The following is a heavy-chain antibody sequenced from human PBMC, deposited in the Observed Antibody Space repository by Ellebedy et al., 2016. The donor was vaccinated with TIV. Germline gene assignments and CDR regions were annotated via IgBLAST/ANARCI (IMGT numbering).Heavy chain of an antibody. D-gene: IGHD3-22*01. CDR1: GYSFTSYW. V-gene: IGHV5-51*01. J-gene: IGHJ5*02. CDR3: ARHEGYYDSSGYFSPSNNWFDP. Sequence: GESLKISCKGSGYSFTSYWIGWVRQMPGKGLEWMGIIYPGDSDTRYSPSFQGQVTISADKSISTAYLQWSSLKASDTAMYYCARHEGYYDSSGYFSPSNNWFDPWGQGTLVTVSS. CDR2: IYPGDSDT.